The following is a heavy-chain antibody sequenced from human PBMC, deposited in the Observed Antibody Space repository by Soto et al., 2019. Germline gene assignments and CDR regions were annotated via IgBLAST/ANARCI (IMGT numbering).Heavy chain of an antibody. D-gene: IGHD3-22*01. CDR3: ARSYYYDSSGYLDAFDI. V-gene: IGHV4-4*02. CDR2: IYHSGST. J-gene: IGHJ3*02. CDR1: GGSISSSNW. Sequence: PSETLSLTCAVSGGSISSSNWWSWVRQPPGKGLEWIGEIYHSGSTNYNPSLKSRVTISVDKSKNQFSLKLSSVTAADTAVYYCARSYYYDSSGYLDAFDIWGQGTMVTVSS.